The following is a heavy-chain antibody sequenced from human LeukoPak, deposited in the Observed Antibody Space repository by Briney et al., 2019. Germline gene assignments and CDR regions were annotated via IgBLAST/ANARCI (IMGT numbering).Heavy chain of an antibody. J-gene: IGHJ4*02. CDR1: GYTFSGYY. CDR3: ARDEIRAVGEPIDY. D-gene: IGHD3-16*01. CDR2: INPNSGGT. V-gene: IGHV1-2*06. Sequence: GASVKVSCKASGYTFSGYYIHWVRQAPGQGLEWMGRINPNSGGTNYAYNSQDRGTMTRDTSISTAYLELSRLKSDDTAVYYCARDEIRAVGEPIDYWGQGSLVTVSS.